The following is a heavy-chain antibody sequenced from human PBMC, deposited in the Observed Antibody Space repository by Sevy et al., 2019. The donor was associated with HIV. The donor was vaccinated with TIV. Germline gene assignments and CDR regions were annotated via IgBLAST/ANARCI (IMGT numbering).Heavy chain of an antibody. V-gene: IGHV3-7*03. J-gene: IGHJ6*03. CDR2: IKQDGSEK. D-gene: IGHD5-18*01. CDR1: GFTFSSYW. Sequence: GGSLRLSCAASGFTFSSYWMSWVRQAPGKGLEWVANIKQDGSEKYYVDSVKGRFTISRDNAKNSLYLQMNSLRAEDTAVYYCARDQTVMVYYYMDVWGKGTTVTVSS. CDR3: ARDQTVMVYYYMDV.